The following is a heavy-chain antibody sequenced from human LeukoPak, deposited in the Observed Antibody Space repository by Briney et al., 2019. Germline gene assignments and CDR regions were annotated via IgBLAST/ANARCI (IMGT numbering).Heavy chain of an antibody. CDR3: TTDGQLWLLFDY. CDR1: GFTFSNAW. Sequence: PGGSLRLSCAASGFTFSNAWMSWVRQAPGNWLEWVGRIKSKTDGGTTDYAAPVKGRFTISRDDSKNTLYLQMNSLKTEDTAVYYCTTDGQLWLLFDYWGQGTLVTVSS. V-gene: IGHV3-15*01. CDR2: IKSKTDGGTT. D-gene: IGHD5-18*01. J-gene: IGHJ4*02.